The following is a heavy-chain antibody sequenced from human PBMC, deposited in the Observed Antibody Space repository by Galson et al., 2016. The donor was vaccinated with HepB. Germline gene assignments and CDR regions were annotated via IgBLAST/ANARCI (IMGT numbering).Heavy chain of an antibody. Sequence: SVKVSCKASGFTFTTSAVQWVRQARGQRLEWIGWIVVASGKTNYAQKFQERVTITRDKSTSTAYMELSNLTSEDTAAYYCAALRVAFYDFWSGSEYFDYWGQGTQVTVSS. CDR3: AALRVAFYDFWSGSEYFDY. CDR1: GFTFTTSA. V-gene: IGHV1-58*01. J-gene: IGHJ4*02. D-gene: IGHD3-3*01. CDR2: IVVASGKT.